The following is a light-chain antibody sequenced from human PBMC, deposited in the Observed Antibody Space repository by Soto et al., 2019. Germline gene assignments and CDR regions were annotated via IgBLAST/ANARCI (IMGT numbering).Light chain of an antibody. CDR3: QSYDSSLSGSV. V-gene: IGLV1-40*01. CDR1: SSNIGAGYD. J-gene: IGLJ3*02. CDR2: GDI. Sequence: QSVLTQPPSVSGAPGQRVTISCTGSSSNIGAGYDIHWYQQLPGTAPKLLIYGDINRPSGIPDRFSGSKSGTSASLAITGLRAEDEADYYCQSYDSSLSGSVFGGGTQLTVL.